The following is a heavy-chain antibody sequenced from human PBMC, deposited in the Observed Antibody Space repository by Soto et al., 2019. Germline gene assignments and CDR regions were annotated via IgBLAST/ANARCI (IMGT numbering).Heavy chain of an antibody. J-gene: IGHJ5*02. V-gene: IGHV3-23*01. CDR2: ISGSGGST. D-gene: IGHD2-2*01. CDR3: ATPPAVADIVVVPAAIPWFDP. CDR1: GFTFSSYA. Sequence: PGGPLRLSCAASGFTFSSYAMSWVRQAPGKGLEWVSAISGSGGSTYYADSVKGRFTISRDNSKNTLYLQMNSLRAEDTAVYYCATPPAVADIVVVPAAIPWFDPWGQGTLVTVSS.